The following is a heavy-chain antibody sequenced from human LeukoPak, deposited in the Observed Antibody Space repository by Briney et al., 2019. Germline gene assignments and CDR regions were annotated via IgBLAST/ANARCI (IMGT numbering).Heavy chain of an antibody. CDR1: GYTFTNFD. J-gene: IGHJ4*02. D-gene: IGHD6-13*01. V-gene: IGHV1-18*01. CDR2: ISAYNGNT. CDR3: ARDERGSSSSFDY. Sequence: ASVKVSCKASGYTFTNFDINWVRQATGQGLEWVGWISAYNGNTNYAQKLQGRVTMTTDTSTSTAYMELRSLRSDDTAMYYCARDERGSSSSFDYWGQGTLVTVSS.